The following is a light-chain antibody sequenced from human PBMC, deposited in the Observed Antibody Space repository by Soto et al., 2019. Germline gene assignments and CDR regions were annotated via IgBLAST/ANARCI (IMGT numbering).Light chain of an antibody. Sequence: QSVLTQPPSVSAAPGQTVTISCSGSSSNIGNNYVSWYQQLPGTAPKLLIYENNKRPSSISDRFSGSKSGTSATLGITGLQTGDEADYYCGTWDNTLSGWVFGGGTKVTVL. CDR3: GTWDNTLSGWV. V-gene: IGLV1-51*02. CDR1: SSNIGNNY. CDR2: ENN. J-gene: IGLJ3*02.